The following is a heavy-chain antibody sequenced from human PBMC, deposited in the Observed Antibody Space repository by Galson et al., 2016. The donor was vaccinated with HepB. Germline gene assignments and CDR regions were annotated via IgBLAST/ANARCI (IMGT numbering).Heavy chain of an antibody. J-gene: IGHJ4*02. D-gene: IGHD3-16*01. CDR3: AQYGGLADS. CDR2: ISHDGRDQ. CDR1: GLNFWTYW. Sequence: SLRLSCAASGLNFWTYWMTWVRQAPGKGPEWVASISHDGRDQRYVDSVKGRFTISRDNARNSLYLQMNSLRVDDTAVYYRAQYGGLADSWGQGTLVTVSS. V-gene: IGHV3-7*01.